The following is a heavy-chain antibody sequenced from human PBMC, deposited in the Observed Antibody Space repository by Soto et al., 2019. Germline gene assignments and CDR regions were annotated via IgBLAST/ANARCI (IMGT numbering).Heavy chain of an antibody. J-gene: IGHJ4*02. CDR1: GFTFSSYA. CDR2: ISYDGSNK. Sequence: GGSLRLSCAASGFTFSSYAMHWVRQAPGKGLEWVAVISYDGSNKYYADSVKGRFTISRDNSKNTLYLQMNSLRAEDTAVYYCARDLWELLRSLSVFDYWGQGTLVTVSS. CDR3: ARDLWELLRSLSVFDY. D-gene: IGHD1-26*01. V-gene: IGHV3-30-3*01.